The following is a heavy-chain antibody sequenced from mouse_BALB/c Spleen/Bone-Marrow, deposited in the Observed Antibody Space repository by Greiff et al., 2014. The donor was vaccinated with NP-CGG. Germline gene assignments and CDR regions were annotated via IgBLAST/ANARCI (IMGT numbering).Heavy chain of an antibody. Sequence: VQLQQSGPELVKPGASVKISSKASGYSFTGYYMHWVKQSHVKSLEWIGRINPYNGATSYNQNFKDKASLTIDKSSSTAYMEVHSLTSEDSAVYYCAREGGLVPDYFDYWGQGTTLTVSS. D-gene: IGHD4-1*01. CDR1: GYSFTGYY. V-gene: IGHV1-31*01. CDR3: AREGGLVPDYFDY. J-gene: IGHJ2*01. CDR2: INPYNGAT.